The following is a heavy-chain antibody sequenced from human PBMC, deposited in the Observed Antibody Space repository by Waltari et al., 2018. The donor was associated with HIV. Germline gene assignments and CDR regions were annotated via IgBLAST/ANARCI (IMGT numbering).Heavy chain of an antibody. CDR1: GYSFTNHW. Sequence: EVQLVQSGAEVKKPGESLKISCKGFGYSFTNHWIGWVRQTPGKGLEWMGIIYPGAPETRYSQSFEGRVTISVDKSITTAYLQWSSLKASDTAMYYCARSGGYSNYFWRAGLDVWGQGTTVTVSS. J-gene: IGHJ6*02. CDR2: IYPGAPET. V-gene: IGHV5-51*03. D-gene: IGHD4-4*01. CDR3: ARSGGYSNYFWRAGLDV.